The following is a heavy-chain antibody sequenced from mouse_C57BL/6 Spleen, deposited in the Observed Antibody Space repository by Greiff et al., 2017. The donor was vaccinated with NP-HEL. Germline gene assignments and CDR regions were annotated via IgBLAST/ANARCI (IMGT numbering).Heavy chain of an antibody. Sequence: EVQLVESGGGLVKPGGSLKLSCAASGFTFSSYAMSWVRQTPEKRLEWVATISDGGSYTYYPDNVKGRFTISRDNAKNNLYLQMSHLKSEDTAMYYCARDDYDDWFAYWGQGTLVTVSA. J-gene: IGHJ3*01. D-gene: IGHD2-4*01. V-gene: IGHV5-4*01. CDR3: ARDDYDDWFAY. CDR1: GFTFSSYA. CDR2: ISDGGSYT.